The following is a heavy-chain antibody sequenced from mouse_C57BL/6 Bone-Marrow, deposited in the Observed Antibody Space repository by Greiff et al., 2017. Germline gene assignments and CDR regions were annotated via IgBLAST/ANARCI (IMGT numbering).Heavy chain of an antibody. D-gene: IGHD2-12*01. J-gene: IGHJ2*01. Sequence: VQLQQSGGGLVQPGESLKLSCESTEYEFPSHDMSWVRKTPEKRLELVAAINSDGGSTSYPDTMARRFIISRDNTSKTLYLQMSSLRSEDTAVYYCARQSTIPTAKDYWGQGTTLTVSS. CDR3: ARQSTIPTAKDY. CDR1: EYEFPSHD. CDR2: INSDGGST. V-gene: IGHV5-2*01.